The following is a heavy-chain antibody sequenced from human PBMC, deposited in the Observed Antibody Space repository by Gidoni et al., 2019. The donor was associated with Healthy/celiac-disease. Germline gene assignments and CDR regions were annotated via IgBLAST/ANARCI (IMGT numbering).Heavy chain of an antibody. CDR1: GYTFTSYA. V-gene: IGHV7-4-1*02. CDR2: INTNTGNP. J-gene: IGHJ4*02. CDR3: ARAHVLRFLEWPAAQDY. D-gene: IGHD3-3*01. Sequence: QVQLVQTGPELKKPGASVKVSCKSSGYTFTSYAMTWVRQAPGQGLEWMGWINTNTGNPTYAQGFTGRFVFSLDTSVSTAYLQISSLKAEDTAVYYCARAHVLRFLEWPAAQDYWGQGTLVTVSS.